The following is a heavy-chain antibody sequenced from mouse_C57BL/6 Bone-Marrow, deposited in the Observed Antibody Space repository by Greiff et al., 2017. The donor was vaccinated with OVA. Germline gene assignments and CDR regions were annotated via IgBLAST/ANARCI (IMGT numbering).Heavy chain of an antibody. CDR2: IWGDGST. Sequence: VKLMESGPGLVAPSQSLSITCTVSGFSLTSYGVSWVRQPPGKGLEWLGVIWGDGSTNYHSAPISRLSISKDNSKSQVFFKLNSLQTDDTATYYCAKKGIDYDGYYVDYAMDYWGQGTSVTVSS. CDR1: GFSLTSYG. D-gene: IGHD2-3*01. CDR3: AKKGIDYDGYYVDYAMDY. J-gene: IGHJ4*01. V-gene: IGHV2-3*01.